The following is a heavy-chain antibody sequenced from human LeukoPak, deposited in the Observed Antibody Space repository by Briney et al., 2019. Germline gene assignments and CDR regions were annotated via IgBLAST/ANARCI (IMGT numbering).Heavy chain of an antibody. V-gene: IGHV1-46*01. CDR2: INPSGDNT. CDR1: GYTFTNNF. J-gene: IGHJ6*03. CDR3: ASSMIVESYYYYYMDV. D-gene: IGHD3-22*01. Sequence: ASVKVSCKAPGYTFTNNFMHWVRQAPGQGLEWIGIINPSGDNTWYAQKFQGRVTMTRDMATSTDYLEVSSLRSEDTAVYYCASSMIVESYYYYYMDVWGKGTTVTISS.